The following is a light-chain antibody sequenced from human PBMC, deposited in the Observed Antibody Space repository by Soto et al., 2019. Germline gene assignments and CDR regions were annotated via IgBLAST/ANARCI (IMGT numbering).Light chain of an antibody. J-gene: IGLJ3*02. Sequence: QAVVTQPPSASGTPGQRVTISCSGSSSNIGVKTVNWYQQVPGTAPQLLIYNNNQRPSGVPDRFSGSKSGTSASLAISGLQSEDEADYYCAAWDDSLKGWLFGGGTKLTVL. CDR1: SSNIGVKT. V-gene: IGLV1-44*01. CDR3: AAWDDSLKGWL. CDR2: NNN.